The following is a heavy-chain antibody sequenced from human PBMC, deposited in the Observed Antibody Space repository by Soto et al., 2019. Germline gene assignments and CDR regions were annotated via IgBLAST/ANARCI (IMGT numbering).Heavy chain of an antibody. V-gene: IGHV4-4*02. J-gene: IGHJ4*02. CDR2: IYHSGST. CDR1: SGSISSSNW. Sequence: PSETLSLTCAVSSGSISSSNWWSWVRQPPGKGLEWIGEIYHSGSTNYNPSLKSRVTISVDKSKNQFSLKLSSVTAADTAVYYCARVFAGDYGWFDYWGQGTLVTVSS. D-gene: IGHD4-17*01. CDR3: ARVFAGDYGWFDY.